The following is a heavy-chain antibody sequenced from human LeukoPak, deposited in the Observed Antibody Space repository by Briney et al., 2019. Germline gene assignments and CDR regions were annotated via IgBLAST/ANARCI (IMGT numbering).Heavy chain of an antibody. CDR3: ARESGGHDY. V-gene: IGHV3-23*01. CDR1: GVTFSSFA. Sequence: GGSLRLSCAASGVTFSSFAVGGVRQAPGKGLEWVSSIDNGGTTYYAGSVKGRFTISRDNSKNTLYLQMNSLRVEDTAIYHCARESGGHDYWGQGTLVTVSS. J-gene: IGHJ4*02. CDR2: IDNGGTT. D-gene: IGHD1-1*01.